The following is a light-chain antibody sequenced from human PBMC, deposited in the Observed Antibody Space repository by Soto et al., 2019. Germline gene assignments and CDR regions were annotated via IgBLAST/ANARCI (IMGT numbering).Light chain of an antibody. J-gene: IGLJ3*02. Sequence: QSALTQPPSASGTPGQRVTIACSGSSSNIGSTTVKWYQQLPGTAPKLLIYNNNQRPSGVPDRFSGSKSGTSASLAISELQSEDEADYYCAAWDDSLNGVVFGGGTKVTVL. CDR1: SSNIGSTT. CDR3: AAWDDSLNGVV. CDR2: NNN. V-gene: IGLV1-44*01.